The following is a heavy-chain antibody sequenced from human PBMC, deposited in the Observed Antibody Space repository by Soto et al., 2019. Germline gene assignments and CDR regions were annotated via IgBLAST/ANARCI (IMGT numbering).Heavy chain of an antibody. CDR2: ISGSGGST. CDR1: GFTFSSYA. CDR3: ANVPGCRYCTHGRPDY. V-gene: IGHV3-23*01. J-gene: IGHJ4*02. D-gene: IGHD2-8*01. Sequence: EVQLLESGGGLVQPGGSLRLSCAASGFTFSSYAMSWVRQAPGKGLEWVSAISGSGGSTYYADSVKGRFTISRDNSKNTLYLQMNSLRAEDTAVYYCANVPGCRYCTHGRPDYWGQGTLVTVSS.